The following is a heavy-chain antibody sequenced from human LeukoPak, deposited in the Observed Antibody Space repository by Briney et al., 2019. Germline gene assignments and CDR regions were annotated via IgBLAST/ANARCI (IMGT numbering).Heavy chain of an antibody. D-gene: IGHD3-10*01. V-gene: IGHV1-3*01. CDR1: GYTFTSYA. Sequence: ASVKVSCTASGYTFTSYAMHWVRQAPGQRLEWMGWINAGNGNTKYSQKFQGRVTITRDTSASTAYMGLSSLRSEDTAVYYCARGRGGVIARYYGMDVWGQGTTVTVSS. J-gene: IGHJ6*02. CDR2: INAGNGNT. CDR3: ARGRGGVIARYYGMDV.